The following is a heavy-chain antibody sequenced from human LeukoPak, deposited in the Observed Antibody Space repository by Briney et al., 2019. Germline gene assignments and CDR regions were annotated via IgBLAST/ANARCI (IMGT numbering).Heavy chain of an antibody. CDR3: ARDLDYSSSWYSRGHYYYYMDV. CDR2: TYYRSKWYN. Sequence: SQTLSLTCAISGDSVSSNSAAWNWIRQSPSRGLEWLGRTYYRSKWYNDYAVSVKSRITINPDTSKNQFSLQLNSVTPEDTAVYYCARDLDYSSSWYSRGHYYYYMDVWGKGTTVTVSS. V-gene: IGHV6-1*01. CDR1: GDSVSSNSAA. D-gene: IGHD6-13*01. J-gene: IGHJ6*03.